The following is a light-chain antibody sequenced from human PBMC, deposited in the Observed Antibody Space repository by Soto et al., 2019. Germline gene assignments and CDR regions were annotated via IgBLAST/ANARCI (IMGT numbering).Light chain of an antibody. CDR3: QQSYSTPLFT. J-gene: IGKJ3*01. CDR1: QSISSY. Sequence: DIKMTQSPSSLSASVGDRVTITCRASQSISSYVNWYQQKPGKAPKLLIYAASSLQSGVPSRFSGSGSGTDFTLTISSLQPEDFATYYCQQSYSTPLFTFGPGTKVDIK. CDR2: AAS. V-gene: IGKV1-39*01.